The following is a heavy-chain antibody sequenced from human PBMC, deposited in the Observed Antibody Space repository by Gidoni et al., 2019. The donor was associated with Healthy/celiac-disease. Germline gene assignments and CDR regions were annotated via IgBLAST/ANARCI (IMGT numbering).Heavy chain of an antibody. Sequence: AASGFTFSSYWMSWVRQAPGKGLEWVANIKQDGSEKYYVDSVKGRFTISRDNAKNSLYLQMNSLRAEDTAVYYCARNSYDFWSGYHYYYYMDVWGKGTTVTVSS. V-gene: IGHV3-7*04. CDR2: IKQDGSEK. D-gene: IGHD3-3*01. J-gene: IGHJ6*03. CDR1: GFTFSSYW. CDR3: ARNSYDFWSGYHYYYYMDV.